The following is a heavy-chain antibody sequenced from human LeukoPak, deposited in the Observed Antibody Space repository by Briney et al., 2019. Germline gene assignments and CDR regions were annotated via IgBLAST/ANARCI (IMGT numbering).Heavy chain of an antibody. J-gene: IGHJ3*02. D-gene: IGHD1-26*01. CDR3: AKSTIVGATVDAFDI. CDR1: GFTFSSYG. V-gene: IGHV3-30*02. Sequence: PGGSLRLSCAASGFTFSSYGMHWVRQAPGKGLEWVAFIRYDGDSKSYADSVKGRFTISRDNSKNTLYLQMNSLRTEDTAVYYCAKSTIVGATVDAFDIWGQGTMVTVSS. CDR2: IRYDGDSK.